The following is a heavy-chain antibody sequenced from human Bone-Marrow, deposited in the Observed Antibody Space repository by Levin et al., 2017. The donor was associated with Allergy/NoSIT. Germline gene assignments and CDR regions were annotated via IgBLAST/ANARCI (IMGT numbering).Heavy chain of an antibody. Sequence: ASVKVSCKVSGYTLTQLSMHWVRQAPGKGLEWMGGFDPEDGETIYAQKFQGRVTMTEDTSTDTAYMELSSLRSGDTAVYYCAAIPTYYYDSSDYYYSDYWGQGTLVTVSS. CDR1: GYTLTQLS. V-gene: IGHV1-24*01. D-gene: IGHD3-22*01. CDR2: FDPEDGET. CDR3: AAIPTYYYDSSDYYYSDY. J-gene: IGHJ4*02.